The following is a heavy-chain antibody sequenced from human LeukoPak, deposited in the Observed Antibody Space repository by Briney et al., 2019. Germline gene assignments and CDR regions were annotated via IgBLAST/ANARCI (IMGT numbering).Heavy chain of an antibody. CDR1: GGSFSDYY. D-gene: IGHD6-13*01. CDR2: INHSGST. J-gene: IGHJ4*02. V-gene: IGHV4-34*01. Sequence: PSETLSLTCAVYGGSFSDYYWSWIRQPPGKGLEWIGEINHSGSTNYNPSLKSRVTISVDTSKNQFSLKLSSVTAADTAVYYCARVGSSWYFDYWGQGTLVTVSS. CDR3: ARVGSSWYFDY.